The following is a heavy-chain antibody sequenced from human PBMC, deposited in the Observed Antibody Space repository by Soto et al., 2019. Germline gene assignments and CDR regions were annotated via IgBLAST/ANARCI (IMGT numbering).Heavy chain of an antibody. Sequence: QVQLQQWGAGLLKPSETLSLTCAVYGGSFSSDFWSWIRQPPGKGLEWIGDISHGGSTTYNPSLKSRVAISVDTSKNQFSLIVSSVTAADTAVYYCSRRPRERNYFLARYYYNGMDVCGRGTTVTVSS. CDR2: ISHGGST. D-gene: IGHD1-7*01. V-gene: IGHV4-34*01. CDR1: GGSFSSDF. CDR3: SRRPRERNYFLARYYYNGMDV. J-gene: IGHJ6*02.